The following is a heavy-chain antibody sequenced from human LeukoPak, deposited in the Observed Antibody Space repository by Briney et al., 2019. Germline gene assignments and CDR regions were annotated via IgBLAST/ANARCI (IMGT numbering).Heavy chain of an antibody. D-gene: IGHD6-6*01. V-gene: IGHV3-74*01. J-gene: IGHJ4*02. Sequence: QSGGSLRLSCAASGFTFTNYWMHWVRQAPGMGLVWVSRLPPDELGIIYADSVKGRFTVSRDNAKNTVYLQMSNLRVDDTAMYYCVGTIASRGSEYWGQGALVTVSS. CDR1: GFTFTNYW. CDR2: LPPDELGI. CDR3: VGTIASRGSEY.